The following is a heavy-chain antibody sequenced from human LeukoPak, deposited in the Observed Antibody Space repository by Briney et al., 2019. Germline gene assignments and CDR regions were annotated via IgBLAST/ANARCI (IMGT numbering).Heavy chain of an antibody. Sequence: GASVKVCCNASGGTFSSYAISWVRQAPGQGLEWMGRIIPILGIANYAQKFQVRVTITADKSTSTAYMELSSLRSEDTAVYYCARDSTAWSGPRYYFDYWGQGTLVTVSS. CDR3: ARDSTAWSGPRYYFDY. J-gene: IGHJ4*02. CDR1: GGTFSSYA. D-gene: IGHD3-3*01. CDR2: IIPILGIA. V-gene: IGHV1-69*04.